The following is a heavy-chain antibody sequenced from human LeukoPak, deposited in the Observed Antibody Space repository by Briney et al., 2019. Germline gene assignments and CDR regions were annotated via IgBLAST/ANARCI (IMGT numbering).Heavy chain of an antibody. V-gene: IGHV4-31*03. CDR3: AREKRFGESNWFDP. J-gene: IGHJ5*02. Sequence: SETLSLTCTVSGGSISSGGYYWSWIRQHPGKGLEWIGHIYYSGSTYYNPSLKSRVTISVDMSKNQFSLKLSSVTAADTAVYYCAREKRFGESNWFDPWGQGTLVTVSS. CDR1: GGSISSGGYY. CDR2: IYYSGST. D-gene: IGHD3-10*01.